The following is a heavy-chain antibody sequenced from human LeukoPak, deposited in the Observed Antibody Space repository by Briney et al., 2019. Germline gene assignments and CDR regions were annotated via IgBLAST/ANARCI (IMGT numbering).Heavy chain of an antibody. CDR3: ARDSGGYSSSWYPYYYYYMDV. CDR1: GGSISSYY. V-gene: IGHV4-59*01. Sequence: ASETLSLTCTVSGGSISSYYWSWIRQPPGKGLEWIGYIYYSGSTNYNPSLKSRVTISVDTSKNQFSLKLSSVTAADTAVYYCARDSGGYSSSWYPYYYYYMDVWGKGPRSPSP. CDR2: IYYSGST. J-gene: IGHJ6*03. D-gene: IGHD6-13*01.